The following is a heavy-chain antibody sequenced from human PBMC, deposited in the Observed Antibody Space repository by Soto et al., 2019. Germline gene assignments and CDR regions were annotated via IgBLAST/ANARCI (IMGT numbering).Heavy chain of an antibody. J-gene: IGHJ6*02. CDR3: ARDNWNTRQTYYYYYGMDV. Sequence: ASVKVSCKASGYTFTSYYMHWVRQAPGQGLEWMGIINPSGGSTSYAQKFQGRVTMTRDTSTSTVYMELGSLRSEDTAVYYCARDNWNTRQTYYYYYGMDVWGQGTTVTVSS. V-gene: IGHV1-46*01. CDR1: GYTFTSYY. D-gene: IGHD1-20*01. CDR2: INPSGGST.